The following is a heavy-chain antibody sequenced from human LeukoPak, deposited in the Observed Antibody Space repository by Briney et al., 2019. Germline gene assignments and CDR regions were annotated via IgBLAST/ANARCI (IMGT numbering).Heavy chain of an antibody. D-gene: IGHD3-16*01. Sequence: GGSLRLSCAASGFTFSSYAMHWVRQAPGKGLEWVALISYDESNTFYADSVKGRFTISRDNAKNSLFLQMSSLRGEDTALYYCATEHWGPNSWGQGTLVTVSS. J-gene: IGHJ4*02. CDR3: ATEHWGPNS. CDR2: ISYDESNT. CDR1: GFTFSSYA. V-gene: IGHV3-30*04.